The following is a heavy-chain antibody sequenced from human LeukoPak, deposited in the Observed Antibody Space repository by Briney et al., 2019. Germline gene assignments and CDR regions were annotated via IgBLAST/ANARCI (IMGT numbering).Heavy chain of an antibody. D-gene: IGHD6-19*01. Sequence: GGSLRLSCAASGFTFSTYAMSWVRQAPGKGLEWVSTITGSGDSTYYADSVKGRFTISRDNSKNSLYLQMNSLRAEDTAVYYCAKGSAVADHYFDYWGQGTLVTVSS. V-gene: IGHV3-23*01. CDR2: ITGSGDST. J-gene: IGHJ4*02. CDR1: GFTFSTYA. CDR3: AKGSAVADHYFDY.